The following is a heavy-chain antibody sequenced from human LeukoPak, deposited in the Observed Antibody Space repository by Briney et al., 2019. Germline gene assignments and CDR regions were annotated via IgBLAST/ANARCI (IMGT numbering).Heavy chain of an antibody. CDR2: SYFTRNP. CDR1: GSISSYY. D-gene: IGHD4-23*01. CDR3: AGLRSTVAWASFDY. V-gene: IGHV4-59*08. Sequence: PSETLSLTCIVSGSISSYYWTWIRQPPGEGLEWIGHSYFTRNPNYNPSLKSRVTISVDPPKNQFSLKLTSVTAADTAVYYCAGLRSTVAWASFDYWGQGILVTVSS. J-gene: IGHJ4*02.